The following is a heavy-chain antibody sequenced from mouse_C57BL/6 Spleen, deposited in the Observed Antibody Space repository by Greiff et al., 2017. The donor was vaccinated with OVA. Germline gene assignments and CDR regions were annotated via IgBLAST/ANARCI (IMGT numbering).Heavy chain of an antibody. Sequence: EVQLQQSGPELVKPGASVKISCKASGYTFTDYYMNWVEQSHGKSLEWIGDINPNNGGTSYNQKFKGKATLTVDKSSSTAYMELRSLTSEDSAVYYCAYPFAYWGQGTLVTVSA. D-gene: IGHD5-5*01. J-gene: IGHJ3*01. CDR2: INPNNGGT. V-gene: IGHV1-26*01. CDR3: AYPFAY. CDR1: GYTFTDYY.